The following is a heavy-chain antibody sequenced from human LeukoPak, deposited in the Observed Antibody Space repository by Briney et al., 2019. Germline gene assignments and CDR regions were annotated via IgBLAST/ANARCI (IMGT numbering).Heavy chain of an antibody. D-gene: IGHD2-2*01. Sequence: GSLRLSCAASGFTVSSNYMSWVRQAPGKGLEWVSVIYSGGSTYYADSVKGRFTISRDNSKNTLYLQMNSLRAEDTAVYYCARVVVSTSWGYYYYYMDVWGKGTTVTVSS. CDR2: IYSGGST. V-gene: IGHV3-53*01. J-gene: IGHJ6*03. CDR1: GFTVSSNY. CDR3: ARVVVSTSWGYYYYYMDV.